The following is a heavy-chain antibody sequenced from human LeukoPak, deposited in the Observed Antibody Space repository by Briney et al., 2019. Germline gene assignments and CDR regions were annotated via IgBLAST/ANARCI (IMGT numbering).Heavy chain of an antibody. CDR2: INHSGST. Sequence: KPSETLSLTCAVYGGSFSDYYWTWIRQPPGKGLEWIGEINHSGSTNYNPSLKSRVTISVDTSKNQFSLKLRSVTAADTAVYYCARGSPVGNSWGQGTLVTVSS. D-gene: IGHD1-14*01. V-gene: IGHV4-34*01. CDR3: ARGSPVGNS. J-gene: IGHJ4*02. CDR1: GGSFSDYY.